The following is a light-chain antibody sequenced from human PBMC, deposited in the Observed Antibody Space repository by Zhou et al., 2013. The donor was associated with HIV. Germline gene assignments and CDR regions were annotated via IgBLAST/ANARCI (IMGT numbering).Light chain of an antibody. CDR1: HDIANF. V-gene: IGKV1-27*01. Sequence: IQLTQSPTSLAAYTGDRVTMTCRASHDIANFLAWYQQSPGRPPKLLIYSVSTLASGVPPRFSGSGSGTDFTLTISSLQPEDFATYYCQQSYSTPYSFGQGTKLEIK. J-gene: IGKJ2*03. CDR3: QQSYSTPYS. CDR2: SVS.